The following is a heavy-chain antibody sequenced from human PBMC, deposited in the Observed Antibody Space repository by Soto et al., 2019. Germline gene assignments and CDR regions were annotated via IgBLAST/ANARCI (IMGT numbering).Heavy chain of an antibody. Sequence: EVQLVESGGGLVQPGGSLKLACLASGFPLSDSAIHWVRKASGKGLEWVGRIRSKTNNYATTYAAPVRGRFTLSRDDSKNTAYLQMNNLESEDAAVYYCTRHAGGQGEYSFYYYFMDVWGKGATVSV. CDR1: GFPLSDSA. J-gene: IGHJ6*03. D-gene: IGHD2-15*01. CDR3: TRHAGGQGEYSFYYYFMDV. V-gene: IGHV3-73*01. CDR2: IRSKTNNYAT.